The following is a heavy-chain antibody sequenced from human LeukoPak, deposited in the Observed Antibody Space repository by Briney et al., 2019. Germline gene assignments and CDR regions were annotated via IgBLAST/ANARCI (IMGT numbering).Heavy chain of an antibody. CDR1: GFTFSSYS. V-gene: IGHV3-48*01. CDR3: ATTTTYYYYYGMDV. Sequence: GGSLRLSCAASGFTFSSYSMNWVRQAPGKGLEWVSYISSSSSTIYYADSVKGRFTISRDNAKNSLYLQMNSLRAEDTAVYYCATTTTYYYYYGMDVWGQGTTVTVSS. D-gene: IGHD1-26*01. CDR2: ISSSSSTI. J-gene: IGHJ6*02.